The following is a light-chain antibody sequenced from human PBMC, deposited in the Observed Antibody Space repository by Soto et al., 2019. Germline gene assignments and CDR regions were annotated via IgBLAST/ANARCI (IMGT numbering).Light chain of an antibody. Sequence: QSALTQPPSASGSLGQSVTISCTGTSSDVGAYNYVSWYQHHPGKAPKLMIYEVIKRPSGVPDRFSGSKSGNTASLTVSGLQADDEADYDCSSFAGSGNFLLFGGGTQLTVL. J-gene: IGLJ2*01. CDR1: SSDVGAYNY. CDR2: EVI. V-gene: IGLV2-8*01. CDR3: SSFAGSGNFLL.